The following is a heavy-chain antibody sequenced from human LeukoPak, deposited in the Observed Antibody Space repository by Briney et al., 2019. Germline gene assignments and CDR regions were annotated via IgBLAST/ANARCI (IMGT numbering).Heavy chain of an antibody. D-gene: IGHD3-16*01. CDR3: ARGARGGSYFYYYGMDV. CDR2: INPNSGGT. V-gene: IGHV1-2*04. CDR1: GYTFTGYY. Sequence: GASVKVSCKASGYTFTGYYMHWVRQAPGQGLEWMGWINPNSGGTNYAQKFQGWVTMTRDTSISTAYMELSRLRSDDTAVYYCARGARGGSYFYYYGMDVWGQGTTVTVSS. J-gene: IGHJ6*02.